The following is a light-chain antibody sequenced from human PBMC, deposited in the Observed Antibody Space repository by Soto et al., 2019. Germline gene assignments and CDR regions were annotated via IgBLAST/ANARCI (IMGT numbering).Light chain of an antibody. CDR2: ANA. V-gene: IGLV1-40*01. Sequence: QSVLTQPPAVSGAPGEMVTISCTGTSSNLGAHYDVHWYQQIPGTAPKLLIYANANRPSGVPDRFSGSRSGSSASLAITGLQDEDEGTYFCQSHDTSLTGVLFGGGNK. CDR1: SSNLGAHYD. CDR3: QSHDTSLTGVL. J-gene: IGLJ2*01.